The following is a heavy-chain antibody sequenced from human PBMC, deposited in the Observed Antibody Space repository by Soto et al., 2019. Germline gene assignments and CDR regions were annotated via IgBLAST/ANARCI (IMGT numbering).Heavy chain of an antibody. J-gene: IGHJ4*02. Sequence: QVQLQESGPGLVNPSETLSLTCTVSGDSITAYYWSWIRQPPGKGLEWIGDIYHAGNTNYNPSLGSRVTMSVDTSRNRFSLKLRSVTAADTAIYYCARLNYYFHYWGQGTLVTVS. D-gene: IGHD1-20*01. CDR3: ARLNYYFHY. CDR2: IYHAGNT. V-gene: IGHV4-59*08. CDR1: GDSITAYY.